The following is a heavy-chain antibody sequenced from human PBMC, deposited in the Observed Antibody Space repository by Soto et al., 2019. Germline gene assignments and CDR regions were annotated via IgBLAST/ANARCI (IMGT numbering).Heavy chain of an antibody. CDR3: ARDRGSRGYCSSTSCPYYYGMDV. V-gene: IGHV3-53*01. J-gene: IGHJ6*02. D-gene: IGHD2-2*01. CDR2: IYSGGST. Sequence: PGGSLRLSCAASGFTVSSNYMSWVRQAPGKGLELVSVIYSGGSTCYADSVKGRFTISRDNSKNTLYLQMNSLRAEDTAVYFCARDRGSRGYCSSTSCPYYYGMDVWGQGTTVTVSS. CDR1: GFTVSSNY.